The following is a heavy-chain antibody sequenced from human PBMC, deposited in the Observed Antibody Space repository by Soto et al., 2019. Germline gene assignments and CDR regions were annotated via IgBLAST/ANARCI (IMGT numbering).Heavy chain of an antibody. D-gene: IGHD2-2*01. CDR1: GFTFSSYA. J-gene: IGHJ6*02. CDR2: ISGSGGST. V-gene: IGHV3-23*01. CDR3: ARAGYCISTSCPYYYYGMDV. Sequence: GGSLRLSCAASGFTFSSYAMTWVRQTPGKGLEWLSAISGSGGSTYSADSVKGRFTISRDNSKNTLYLQMNSLRAEDTAVYYCARAGYCISTSCPYYYYGMDVWGQGTTVTVSS.